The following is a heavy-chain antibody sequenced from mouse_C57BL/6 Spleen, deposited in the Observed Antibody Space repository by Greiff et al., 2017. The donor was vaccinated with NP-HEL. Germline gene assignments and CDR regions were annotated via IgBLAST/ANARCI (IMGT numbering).Heavy chain of an antibody. D-gene: IGHD1-2*01. J-gene: IGHJ3*01. CDR1: GYTFTSYW. Sequence: VQLQQPGAELVKPGASVKLSCKASGYTFTSYWMQWVKQRPGQGLEWIGEIDPSDSYTNYNQKFKGKATLTVDTSSSTAYMQLSSLTSEDSAVYYCAGVTTAGFAYWGQGTLVTVSA. V-gene: IGHV1-50*01. CDR3: AGVTTAGFAY. CDR2: IDPSDSYT.